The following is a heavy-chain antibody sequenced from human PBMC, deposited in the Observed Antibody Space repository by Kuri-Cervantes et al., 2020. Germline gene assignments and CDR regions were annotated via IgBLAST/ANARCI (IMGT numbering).Heavy chain of an antibody. Sequence: SGPTLVKPTQTLTLTCTFSGFSLSTNGMRVSWTRQPPGKALQWLARIGWDDDKFYSTSLKTRLTISRDTSKNQVVLTMTNMNPVDTATYYCALTTVTTLGGFDYWGQGTLVTVSS. V-gene: IGHV2-70*04. J-gene: IGHJ4*02. CDR2: IGWDDDK. CDR1: GFSLSTNGMR. CDR3: ALTTVTTLGGFDY. D-gene: IGHD4-17*01.